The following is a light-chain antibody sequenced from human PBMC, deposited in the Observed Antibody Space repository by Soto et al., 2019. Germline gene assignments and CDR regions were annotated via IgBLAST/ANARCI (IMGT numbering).Light chain of an antibody. Sequence: QSVLTQPASVSGSPGQSITISCTGTSXDVGGYNYVSWYQQHPGRAPRLLIYGVTTRPSGISDRFSASKSGLTASLTISGLQPEDEADYYCSSFTSNRIYVFGPGTKVTVL. J-gene: IGLJ1*01. CDR2: GVT. CDR3: SSFTSNRIYV. CDR1: SXDVGGYNY. V-gene: IGLV2-14*03.